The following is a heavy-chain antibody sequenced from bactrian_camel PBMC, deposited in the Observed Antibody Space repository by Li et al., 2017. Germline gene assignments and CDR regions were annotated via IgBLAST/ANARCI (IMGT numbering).Heavy chain of an antibody. CDR3: AATVYIGQCPALASPASTVDVY. V-gene: IGHV3S10*01. D-gene: IGHD2*01. Sequence: DVQLVESGGGSVQAGGSLRLSCAASRSTYRSSCMGWFRQAPGKAREGVARIDSDGPTTYADSVKGRFTISKDNAKNTLYLQMNSLKPEDTAMYYCAATVYIGQCPALASPASTVDVYWGQGTQVTVS. CDR2: IDSDGPT. CDR1: RSTYRSSC. J-gene: IGHJ4*01.